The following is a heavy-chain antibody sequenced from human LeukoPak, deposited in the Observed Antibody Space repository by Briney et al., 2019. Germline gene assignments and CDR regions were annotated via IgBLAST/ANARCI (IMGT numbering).Heavy chain of an antibody. D-gene: IGHD6-19*01. CDR2: INPNSGGT. V-gene: IGHV1-2*06. CDR3: ASTSRRIAVAGNFDY. CDR1: GYTFTGYY. J-gene: IGHJ4*02. Sequence: ASVKVSCKASGYTFTGYYMHWVRQAPGQGLEWMGRINPNSGGTNYAQKFQGRVTMTRDTSISTAYMELSRLRPDDTAVYYCASTSRRIAVAGNFDYWGQGTLVTVSS.